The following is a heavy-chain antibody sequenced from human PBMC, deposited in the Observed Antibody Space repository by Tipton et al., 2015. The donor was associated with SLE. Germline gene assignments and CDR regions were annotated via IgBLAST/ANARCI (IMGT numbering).Heavy chain of an antibody. J-gene: IGHJ4*02. CDR3: ARLYDFWSGYYPY. D-gene: IGHD3-3*01. CDR2: IYHSGST. Sequence: TLSLTCTVSGGSISSYYWGWIRQPPGKGLEWIGSIYHSGSTYYNPSLKSRVTISVDTSKNQFSLKLNSVTAADTAVYYCARLYDFWSGYYPYWGQGTLVTVSS. V-gene: IGHV4-38-2*02. CDR1: GGSISSYY.